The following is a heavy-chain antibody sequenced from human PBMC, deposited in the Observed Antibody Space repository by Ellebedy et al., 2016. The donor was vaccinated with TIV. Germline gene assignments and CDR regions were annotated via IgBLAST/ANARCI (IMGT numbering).Heavy chain of an antibody. CDR3: ARVRWATVARGVPFHYGMDV. Sequence: ASVKVSCKVSGYTLTELSMHWVRQAPGQGLEWIGAFLPMFGTSNSAQKFQGRVTITADESMTTAYMDLSSLRSEDTAVYYCARVRWATVARGVPFHYGMDVWGQGTTVTVTS. D-gene: IGHD3-10*01. J-gene: IGHJ6*02. CDR2: FLPMFGTS. V-gene: IGHV1-69*13. CDR1: GYTLTELS.